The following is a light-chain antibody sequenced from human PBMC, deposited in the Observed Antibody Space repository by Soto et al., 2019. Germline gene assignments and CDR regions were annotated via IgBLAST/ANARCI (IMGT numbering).Light chain of an antibody. V-gene: IGKV1-5*01. J-gene: IGKJ1*01. Sequence: DIQMTQSPSTLSASVGDRVTITCRASQSISSWLAWYQQKPGKAPKVLIYDASSLESGVPSRFSGSGFGTEFTLTISSLQPDDFATYFCQQYNSYSAWTFGQGTKVEIK. CDR2: DAS. CDR3: QQYNSYSAWT. CDR1: QSISSW.